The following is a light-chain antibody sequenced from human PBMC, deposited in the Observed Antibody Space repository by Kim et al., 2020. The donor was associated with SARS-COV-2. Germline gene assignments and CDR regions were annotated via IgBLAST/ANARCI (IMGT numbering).Light chain of an antibody. CDR1: SSDVGGYSF. J-gene: IGLJ1*01. Sequence: GQSITISGTGTSSDVGGYSFVSWYQQHPGKAPKLMIYDVSNRPSGVSNRFSGSKSGNTASLTISGLQAEDEADYYCSSYTSSSTLPFGTGTKVTVL. V-gene: IGLV2-14*03. CDR2: DVS. CDR3: SSYTSSSTLP.